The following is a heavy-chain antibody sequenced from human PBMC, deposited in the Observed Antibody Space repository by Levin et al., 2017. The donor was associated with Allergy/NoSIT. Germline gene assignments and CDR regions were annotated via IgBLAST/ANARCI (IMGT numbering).Heavy chain of an antibody. Sequence: GESLKISCKGSGYRFTSYWIGWVRQMPGKGLEWMGIIYPGDSDTRYSPSFQGQVTISADKSISTAYLQWSSLKASDTAMYYCARTMTTVANWFDPWGQGTLVTVSS. D-gene: IGHD4-23*01. CDR2: IYPGDSDT. J-gene: IGHJ5*02. V-gene: IGHV5-51*01. CDR3: ARTMTTVANWFDP. CDR1: GYRFTSYW.